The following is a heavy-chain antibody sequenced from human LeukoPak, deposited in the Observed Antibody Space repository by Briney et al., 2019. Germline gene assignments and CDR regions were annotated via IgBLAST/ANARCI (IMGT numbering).Heavy chain of an antibody. CDR3: AKAEL. Sequence: GGSLRLSCAASGLTFSTYGMSWVRQAPGKGLDWVSAISGSGDTTYFADSVKGRFTISRDNSKNTLYLQMNSLRAEDTAVYYCAKAELWGQGTLVTVSS. D-gene: IGHD1-7*01. V-gene: IGHV3-23*01. CDR1: GLTFSTYG. CDR2: ISGSGDTT. J-gene: IGHJ4*02.